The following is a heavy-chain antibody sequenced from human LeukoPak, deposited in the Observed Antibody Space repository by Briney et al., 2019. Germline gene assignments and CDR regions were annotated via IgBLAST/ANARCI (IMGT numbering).Heavy chain of an antibody. Sequence: GRSLRLSCAASGFTFSSYGMHWVRQAPGKGLEWVAVISYDGSNKYYADSVKGRFTISRDNSKNTLYLQMNSLRAEDTAVYYCAKDSRWRSLGLPDYWGQGTLVTVFS. V-gene: IGHV3-30*18. CDR2: ISYDGSNK. CDR3: AKDSRWRSLGLPDY. D-gene: IGHD3-16*01. J-gene: IGHJ4*02. CDR1: GFTFSSYG.